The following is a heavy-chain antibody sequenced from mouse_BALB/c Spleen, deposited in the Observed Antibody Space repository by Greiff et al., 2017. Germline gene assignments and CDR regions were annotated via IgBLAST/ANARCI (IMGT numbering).Heavy chain of an antibody. Sequence: EVHLVESGGGLVKPGGSLKLSCAASGFTFSSYAMSWVRQTPEKRLEWVATISSGGSYTYYPDSVKGRVTISRDKAKNTRYLQMSSLRSEDTAMYYGARDSSGYAYWGQGTTLTVAS. CDR2: ISSGGSYT. D-gene: IGHD3-2*01. CDR3: ARDSSGYAY. CDR1: GFTFSSYA. V-gene: IGHV5-9-3*01. J-gene: IGHJ2*01.